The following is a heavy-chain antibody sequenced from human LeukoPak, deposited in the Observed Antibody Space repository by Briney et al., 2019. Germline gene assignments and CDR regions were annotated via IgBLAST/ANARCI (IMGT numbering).Heavy chain of an antibody. CDR1: GGSIRGYY. D-gene: IGHD1-26*01. J-gene: IGHJ4*02. V-gene: IGHV4-59*12. Sequence: SETLSLTCTVSGGSIRGYYWSWIRQPPGKGLEWIGYIYYSGSTNYNPSLKSRVTISVDMSKNQFSLKLSSVTAADTAVYYCALEVGATTGFDYWGQGTLVTVSS. CDR3: ALEVGATTGFDY. CDR2: IYYSGST.